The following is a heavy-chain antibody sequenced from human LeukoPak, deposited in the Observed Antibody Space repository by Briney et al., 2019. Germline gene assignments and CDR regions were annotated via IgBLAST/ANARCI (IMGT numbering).Heavy chain of an antibody. CDR2: IYYSGST. CDR1: GGSISSSSYY. Sequence: SETLSLTCTVSGGSISSSSYYWGWIRQPPGKGLEWIGSIYYSGSTYYNPSLKSRVTISVDTSKNQFSLKLSSVTAADTAVYYCARTPYSSSWYRHYYYYYGMDVWGQGTTVTVSS. D-gene: IGHD6-13*01. V-gene: IGHV4-39*01. J-gene: IGHJ6*02. CDR3: ARTPYSSSWYRHYYYYYGMDV.